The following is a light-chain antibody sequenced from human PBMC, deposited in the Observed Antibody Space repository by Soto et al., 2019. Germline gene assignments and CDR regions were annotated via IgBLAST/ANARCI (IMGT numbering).Light chain of an antibody. CDR3: QQYAGS. J-gene: IGKJ4*01. Sequence: EIVLTQSPGTLTLSPGERATLSCRASQSVSSSSLAWYQQKPGQSPRLLIYGASRRATGIPDRFRGRGSGTDFTLTISRLEPEDFAVYYCQQYAGSVAGGTKVDIK. CDR2: GAS. CDR1: QSVSSSS. V-gene: IGKV3-20*01.